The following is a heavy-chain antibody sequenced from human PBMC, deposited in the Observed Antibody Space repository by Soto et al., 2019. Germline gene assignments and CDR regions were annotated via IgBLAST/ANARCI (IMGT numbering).Heavy chain of an antibody. V-gene: IGHV3-66*01. Sequence: GGSLRLSCAASGFTVSSNYMSWVRQAPGKGLEWVSVIYSGGSTYYADSVKGRFTISRDNSKNKLYLQMNSLRAEDTAVYYCAREAYYGSGSKGIAYYYYYMDVWGKGTTVTVSS. J-gene: IGHJ6*03. D-gene: IGHD3-10*01. CDR2: IYSGGST. CDR1: GFTVSSNY. CDR3: AREAYYGSGSKGIAYYYYYMDV.